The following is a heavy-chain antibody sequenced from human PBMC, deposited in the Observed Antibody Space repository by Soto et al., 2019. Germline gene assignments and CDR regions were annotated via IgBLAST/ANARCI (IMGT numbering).Heavy chain of an antibody. CDR3: AKGTIFGVVPVPDY. CDR1: GFTFSSYG. D-gene: IGHD3-3*01. J-gene: IGHJ4*02. Sequence: GGSLRLSCAASGFTFSSYGMHWVRQAPGKGLEWVAVISYDGSNKYYADSVKGRFTISRDNSKNTLYLKMNSLRAEDTAVYYCAKGTIFGVVPVPDYWGQGTLVPVYS. V-gene: IGHV3-30*18. CDR2: ISYDGSNK.